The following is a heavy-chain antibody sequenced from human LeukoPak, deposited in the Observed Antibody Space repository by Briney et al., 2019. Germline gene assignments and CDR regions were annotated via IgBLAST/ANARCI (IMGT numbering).Heavy chain of an antibody. CDR2: IFYVGST. D-gene: IGHD3-10*01. Sequence: SETLSLTCIVSGGSISSTSNYWGWIRQPPGKGLEWIGFIFYVGSTFYNPSLKSRVTISVDTSKNEFSLKLNSVTATDTAVYYCARQLYSSGSYYAPMDVWGKGTTVTISS. V-gene: IGHV4-39*01. CDR1: GGSISSTSNY. J-gene: IGHJ6*03. CDR3: ARQLYSSGSYYAPMDV.